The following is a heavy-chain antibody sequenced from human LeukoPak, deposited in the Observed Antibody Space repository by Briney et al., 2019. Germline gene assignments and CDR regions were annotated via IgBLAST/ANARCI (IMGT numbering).Heavy chain of an antibody. CDR2: ISGSGGST. D-gene: IGHD5-18*01. Sequence: GSLRLSCAASGFTFSSYGMSWVRQAPGKGLEWVSAISGSGGSTYYADSVKGRFTISRDNSKNTLYLQMNSLRAEDTAVYYCARGYSYGYWDYWGQGTLVTVSS. CDR3: ARGYSYGYWDY. V-gene: IGHV3-23*01. J-gene: IGHJ4*02. CDR1: GFTFSSYG.